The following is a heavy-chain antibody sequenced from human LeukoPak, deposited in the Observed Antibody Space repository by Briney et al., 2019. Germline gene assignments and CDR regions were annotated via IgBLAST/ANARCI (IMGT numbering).Heavy chain of an antibody. CDR2: ISAYNGNT. Sequence: ASVKVSXKXXXXXFTSYGISWVRQAPGQGLEWMGWISAYNGNTNYAQKLQGRVTMTTDTSTSTAYMELRSLRSDDTAVYYCARDGSAITFPDYWGQGTLVTVSS. V-gene: IGHV1-18*01. CDR1: XXXFTSYG. J-gene: IGHJ4*02. CDR3: ARDGSAITFPDY. D-gene: IGHD2-21*01.